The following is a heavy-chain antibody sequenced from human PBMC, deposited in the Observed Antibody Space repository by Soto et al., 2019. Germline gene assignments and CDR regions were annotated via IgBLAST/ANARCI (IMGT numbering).Heavy chain of an antibody. CDR2: INRGGRSI. CDR3: ATYTSPYTSGSFDH. CDR1: GFIFSDFQ. J-gene: IGHJ4*02. D-gene: IGHD3-10*01. V-gene: IGHV3-48*03. Sequence: DVKLVESGGALVQPGGSLRLSCEGLGFIFSDFQMNWVRQAPGKGLEWVSYINRGGRSIDYADSVQARFTISRDNTKKSLYLQMDGLRAEDTALYYCATYTSPYTSGSFDHWGQGTLVTVSS.